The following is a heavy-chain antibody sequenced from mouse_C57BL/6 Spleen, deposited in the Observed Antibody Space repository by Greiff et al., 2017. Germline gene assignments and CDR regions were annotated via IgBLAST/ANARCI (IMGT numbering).Heavy chain of an antibody. V-gene: IGHV10-1*01. CDR1: GFSFNTYA. J-gene: IGHJ4*01. CDR2: IRSKSNNYAT. Sequence: EVQLQESGGGLVQPKGSLKLSCAASGFSFNTYAMNWVRPAPGKGLEWVARIRSKSNNYATYYADSVKDRFTISRDDSESMLYLQMNNLKTEDTAMYYCLRLRDYYAMYYWGQGTSVTVSS. CDR3: LRLRDYYAMYY.